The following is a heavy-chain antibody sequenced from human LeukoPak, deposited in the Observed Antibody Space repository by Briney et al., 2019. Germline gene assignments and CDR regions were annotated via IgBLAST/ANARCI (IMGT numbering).Heavy chain of an antibody. CDR2: IYYSGST. V-gene: IGHV4-39*01. CDR3: ASEPYGSGSFLGAFDI. J-gene: IGHJ3*02. CDR1: DDSIRSSAYY. Sequence: SETLSLTCAVSDDSIRSSAYYWGWIRQPPGKGLEWIGSIYYSGSTYYNPSLRSRVTISIDTSKNQFSLKLSSVTAADTAVYYCASEPYGSGSFLGAFDIWGQGTMVTVSS. D-gene: IGHD3-10*01.